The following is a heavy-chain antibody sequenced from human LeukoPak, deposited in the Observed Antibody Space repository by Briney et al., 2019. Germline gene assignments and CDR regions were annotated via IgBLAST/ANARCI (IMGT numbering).Heavy chain of an antibody. Sequence: SETLSLTCTVSGDSIDSYYWSWIRQPPGKGLEWIGYIYYRGTSRYNAFLKSRVTISVDPSKNQFSLTLNSVTAADTAVYYCARLPRYGGYDHFDYWGQGILVIVSS. CDR1: GDSIDSYY. J-gene: IGHJ4*02. CDR3: ARLPRYGGYDHFDY. CDR2: IYYRGTS. V-gene: IGHV4-59*12. D-gene: IGHD5-12*01.